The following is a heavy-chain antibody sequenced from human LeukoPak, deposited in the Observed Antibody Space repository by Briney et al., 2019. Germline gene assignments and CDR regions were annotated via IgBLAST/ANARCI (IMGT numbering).Heavy chain of an antibody. CDR3: ARNLANVRWGVNPRWFDP. CDR2: INHSGST. V-gene: IGHV4-34*01. CDR1: GGSFSGYY. J-gene: IGHJ5*02. Sequence: SETLSLTCAVYGGSFSGYYWSWLRQPPGKGLEWFGEINHSGSTNYNPSLKSRVTISVDTSKNQFSLKLSSVTAADTAVYYCARNLANVRWGVNPRWFDPRGQGTLVTVSS. D-gene: IGHD3-10*02.